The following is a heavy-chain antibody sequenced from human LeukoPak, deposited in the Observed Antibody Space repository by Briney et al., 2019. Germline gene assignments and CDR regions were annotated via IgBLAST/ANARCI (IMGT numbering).Heavy chain of an antibody. D-gene: IGHD6-19*01. V-gene: IGHV4-34*01. J-gene: IGHJ4*02. CDR3: ARRTLAGYDY. CDR1: GGSISSYY. Sequence: KPSETLSLTCTVSGGSISSYYWSWIRQPPGKGLEWIGEINHGGSTSYNPSLKSRVTISVDTSKNQFSLKLTSVTAADTAVYYCARRTLAGYDYWGQGTLVTVSS. CDR2: INHGGST.